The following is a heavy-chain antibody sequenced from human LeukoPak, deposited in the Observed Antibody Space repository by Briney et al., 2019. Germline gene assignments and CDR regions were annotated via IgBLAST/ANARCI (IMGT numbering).Heavy chain of an antibody. D-gene: IGHD6-25*01. V-gene: IGHV4-59*08. J-gene: IGHJ6*02. CDR2: IYYSGST. CDR3: ARHSAYYYYGLDV. Sequence: PSETLSLTCAVSGGSISRYYWNWIRQPPGKGLEWIGYIYYSGSTNFNPSLKSRVTISLDTSKNQFSLKLSSVTAADTALYYCARHSAYYYYGLDVWGQGTTVTVSS. CDR1: GGSISRYY.